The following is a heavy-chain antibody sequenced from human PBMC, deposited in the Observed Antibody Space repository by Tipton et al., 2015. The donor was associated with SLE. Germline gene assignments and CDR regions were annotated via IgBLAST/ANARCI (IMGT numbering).Heavy chain of an antibody. Sequence: TLSLTCAVYGGSFSGYYWSWIRQPPGKGLEWIGEINHSGSTNYNPSLKSRVTISVDTSKNQFSLKLSSVTAADTAVYYCASPGYSSSKGAFDIWGQGTMVTVSS. CDR1: GGSFSGYY. J-gene: IGHJ3*02. CDR2: INHSGST. D-gene: IGHD6-13*01. CDR3: ASPGYSSSKGAFDI. V-gene: IGHV4-34*01.